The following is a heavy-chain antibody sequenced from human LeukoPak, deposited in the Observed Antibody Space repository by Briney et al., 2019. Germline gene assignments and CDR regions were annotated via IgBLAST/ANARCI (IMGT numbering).Heavy chain of an antibody. D-gene: IGHD2-15*01. CDR3: AREVDCSGGSCYHFDY. CDR2: IYYSGST. V-gene: IGHV4-59*01. Sequence: KPSETLSLTCTVSGGSISSYYWGWIRQPPGKGLEWIGYIYYSGSTNYNPSLKSRVTISVDTSKNQFSLKLSSVTAADTAVYYCAREVDCSGGSCYHFDYWGQGTLVIVSS. J-gene: IGHJ4*02. CDR1: GGSISSYY.